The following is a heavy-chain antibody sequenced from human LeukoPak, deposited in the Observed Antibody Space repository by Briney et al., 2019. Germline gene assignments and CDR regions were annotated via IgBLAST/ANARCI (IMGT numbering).Heavy chain of an antibody. CDR1: GITLSTYW. V-gene: IGHV3-74*01. CDR2: ISYDGSNT. CDR3: GILTLTPG. D-gene: IGHD2-8*01. Sequence: GGSLRLSCAASGITLSTYWIHWVRQAPGKGLVWVSRISYDGSNTNYADSVKGRFTVSRDNAKNTVYLQMKSLRAEDTAVYYCGILTLTPGWGQGTLVTVSS. J-gene: IGHJ4*02.